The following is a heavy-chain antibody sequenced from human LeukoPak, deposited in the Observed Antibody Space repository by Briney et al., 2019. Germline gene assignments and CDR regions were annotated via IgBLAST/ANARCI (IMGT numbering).Heavy chain of an antibody. Sequence: GGSLRLSCAASGFTFSSYSMSWVRQAPGKGLEWVFYINWNGGSTSYADSVKGRFTISRDNAKNSLYLQMNSLRAEDTALYYCARVGYCSGGSCYSAFAFDIWGQGTMVTVSS. CDR1: GFTFSSYS. CDR3: ARVGYCSGGSCYSAFAFDI. V-gene: IGHV3-20*04. D-gene: IGHD2-15*01. CDR2: INWNGGST. J-gene: IGHJ3*02.